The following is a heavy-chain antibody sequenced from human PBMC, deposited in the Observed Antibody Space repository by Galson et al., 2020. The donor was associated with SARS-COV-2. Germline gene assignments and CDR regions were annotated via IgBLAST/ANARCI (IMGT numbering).Heavy chain of an antibody. J-gene: IGHJ5*02. D-gene: IGHD3-10*01. Sequence: TGGSLRLSCAASGFTFSSYDMHWVRQATGKGLEWVSAIGTAGDTYYPGSVKGRFTISRENAKNSLYLQMNSLRAGDTAVYYCARGDYGSGSYPNWFDPWGQGTLVTVSS. CDR1: GFTFSSYD. CDR2: IGTAGDT. CDR3: ARGDYGSGSYPNWFDP. V-gene: IGHV3-13*01.